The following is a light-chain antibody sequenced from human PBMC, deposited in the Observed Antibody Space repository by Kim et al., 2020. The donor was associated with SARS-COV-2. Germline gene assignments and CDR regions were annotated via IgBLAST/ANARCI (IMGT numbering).Light chain of an antibody. Sequence: LSPGERATLPCRASQSVTGRVSWYQQRPGQAPRLLIYDTSNRATGIPARFSGSGSGTDFTLTISSLEPEDFAVYYCQQRRRWPLTFGGGTKVDIK. J-gene: IGKJ4*01. CDR1: QSVTGR. CDR2: DTS. V-gene: IGKV3-11*01. CDR3: QQRRRWPLT.